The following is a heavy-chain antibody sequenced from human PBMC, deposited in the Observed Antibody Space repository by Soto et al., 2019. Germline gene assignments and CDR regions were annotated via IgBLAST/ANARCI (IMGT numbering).Heavy chain of an antibody. CDR2: ISHDGSYK. V-gene: IGHV3-30*18. Sequence: GGSLRLSCAASGFSFTTYVMHWVRQAPGKGLEWGAVISHDGSYKYYGDAVKGRFTISRDTSKNAVYLEMNSLRPEDTAVYYCAKGLLAIVGTTLPRDAFNIWGQGTMVTVSS. D-gene: IGHD1-26*01. J-gene: IGHJ3*02. CDR3: AKGLLAIVGTTLPRDAFNI. CDR1: GFSFTTYV.